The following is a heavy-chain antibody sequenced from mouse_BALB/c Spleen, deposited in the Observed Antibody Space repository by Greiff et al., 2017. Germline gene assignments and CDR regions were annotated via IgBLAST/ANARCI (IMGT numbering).Heavy chain of an antibody. D-gene: IGHD3-1*01. CDR2: IWSGGST. CDR3: ARGGSSGWFAY. CDR1: GFSLTSYG. V-gene: IGHV2-2*02. J-gene: IGHJ3*01. Sequence: QVQLQQSGPGLVQPSQSLSITCPVSGFSLTSYGVHWVRQSPGKGLEWLGVIWSGGSTDYNAAFISRLSISKDNSKSQVFFKMNSLQANDTAIYYCARGGSSGWFAYWGQGTLVTVSA.